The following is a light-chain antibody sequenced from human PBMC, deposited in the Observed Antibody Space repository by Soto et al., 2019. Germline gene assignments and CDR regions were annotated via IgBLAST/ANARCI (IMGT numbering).Light chain of an antibody. CDR2: GTS. CDR3: HQYFDWPRGT. CDR1: QSVNGH. Sequence: EIVVTQSPATLSVSPGERATLSCRVSQSVNGHLPWYQQRPGQAPRLLIYGTSTRATDVPLRFSGGGSGTEFTLTINNLQSEDFAVYFCHQYFDWPRGTFGQGTKLEI. V-gene: IGKV3-15*01. J-gene: IGKJ1*01.